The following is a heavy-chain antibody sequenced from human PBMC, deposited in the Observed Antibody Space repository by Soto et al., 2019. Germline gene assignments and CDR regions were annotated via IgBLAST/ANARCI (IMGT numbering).Heavy chain of an antibody. CDR3: ARALFLIVGFRSNLYFFDY. Sequence: QVQLVQSGAEVKKPGSSVRVSCKASGGTFRTDAFSWVRQAPGQGLEWMGGIIPMLRTANYTQKFQGRVTITADDSTSTAYMELSGLRFEDTAVYYCARALFLIVGFRSNLYFFDYWGQGTLVTVSS. CDR2: IIPMLRTA. CDR1: GGTFRTDA. J-gene: IGHJ4*02. D-gene: IGHD3-16*02. V-gene: IGHV1-69*01.